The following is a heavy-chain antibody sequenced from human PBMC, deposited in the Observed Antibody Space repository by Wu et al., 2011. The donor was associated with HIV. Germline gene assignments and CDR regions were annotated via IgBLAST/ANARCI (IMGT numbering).Heavy chain of an antibody. CDR2: IIPIFRTA. CDR1: RHLQQLSL. CDR3: ARQQGAFDI. J-gene: IGHJ3*02. V-gene: IGHV1-69*06. Sequence: QVQLVQSGAEVKKAGSSVKVSCKGFWRHLQQLSLVSWVRQAPGQGLEWMGRIIPIFRTANYAQRFQGRVTITADTSTSTVSMELSSLRSEDTAVYYCARQQGAFDIWGQGTMVTVSS.